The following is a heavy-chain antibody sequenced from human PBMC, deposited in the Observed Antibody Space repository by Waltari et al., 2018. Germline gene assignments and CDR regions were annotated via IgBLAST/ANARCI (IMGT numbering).Heavy chain of an antibody. V-gene: IGHV4-39*07. CDR2: IYYSGSA. Sequence: QLQMQESGPGLVKPSETMSLTCSVSGCSIGRSRHFWGWIRPPPGKGLEWIANIYYSGSAYYNPSLKTRVTTSIDTSTKEFSLKLSSVTAADTAVYYCVRVSRADYGDYSWFDPWGQGTLVTVSS. CDR3: VRVSRADYGDYSWFDP. D-gene: IGHD4-17*01. CDR1: GCSIGRSRHF. J-gene: IGHJ5*02.